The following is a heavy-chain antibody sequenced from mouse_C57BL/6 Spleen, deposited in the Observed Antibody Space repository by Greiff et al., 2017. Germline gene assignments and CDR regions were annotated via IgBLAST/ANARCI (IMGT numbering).Heavy chain of an antibody. CDR1: GYTFTSYW. Sequence: QVQLQQSGAELVRPGSSVKLSCKASGYTFTSYWMHWVKQRPIQGLEWIGNIDPSDSETHYNQKFKDKATLTVDKSSSTAYMQLSSLTSEDSAVYDCARSYGNYDYAMDHWGQGTTVTVSS. J-gene: IGHJ4*01. CDR2: IDPSDSET. CDR3: ARSYGNYDYAMDH. V-gene: IGHV1-52*01. D-gene: IGHD2-1*01.